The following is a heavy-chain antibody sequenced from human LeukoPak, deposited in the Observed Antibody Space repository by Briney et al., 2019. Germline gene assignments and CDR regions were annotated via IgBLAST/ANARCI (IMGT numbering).Heavy chain of an antibody. D-gene: IGHD1-26*01. CDR2: ITHTRRT. J-gene: IGHJ3*02. CDR3: ARGGRWESYSAFDI. V-gene: IGHV4-34*01. Sequence: SETLSLTCAVSGGPFSHYYWNWIRQSPGKGLEWIGEITHTRRTKYNPVLRSRVTISVDTSRNQFSLKLRSMTAADTAVYYCARGGRWESYSAFDIWGQGTTVSVSS. CDR1: GGPFSHYY.